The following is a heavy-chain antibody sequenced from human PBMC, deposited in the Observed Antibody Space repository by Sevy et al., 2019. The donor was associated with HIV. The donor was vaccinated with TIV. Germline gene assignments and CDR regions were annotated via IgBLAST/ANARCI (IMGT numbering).Heavy chain of an antibody. D-gene: IGHD2-2*01. Sequence: SETLSLTCTVSGGSISSYYWSWIRQPAGKGLEWIGRIYPSGITNYNPSLKSLVTMSVDTSKNQFSLNLSSVTAADTAVYYCARGWCRSASCYYDYWGQGTLVTVSS. V-gene: IGHV4-4*07. CDR2: IYPSGIT. J-gene: IGHJ4*02. CDR1: GGSISSYY. CDR3: ARGWCRSASCYYDY.